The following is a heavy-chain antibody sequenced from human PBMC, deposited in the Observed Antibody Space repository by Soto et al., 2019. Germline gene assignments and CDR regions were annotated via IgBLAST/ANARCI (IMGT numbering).Heavy chain of an antibody. D-gene: IGHD6-6*01. CDR1: GGSISSGGYY. J-gene: IGHJ4*02. CDR3: ARLYSSSSFGEYYFDY. CDR2: IYYSGST. V-gene: IGHV4-31*03. Sequence: SETLSLTCTVSGGSISSGGYYWSWIRQHPGKGLEWIGYIYYSGSTYYNPSLKSRVTISVDTSKNQFSLKLSSVTAADTAVYYCARLYSSSSFGEYYFDYWGQGTLVTVSS.